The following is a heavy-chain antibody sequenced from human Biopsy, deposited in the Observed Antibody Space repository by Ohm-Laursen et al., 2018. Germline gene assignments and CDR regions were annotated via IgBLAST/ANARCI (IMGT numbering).Heavy chain of an antibody. J-gene: IGHJ4*02. CDR1: GVSINGGRYY. D-gene: IGHD5-12*01. Sequence: TLSLTCTVSGVSINGGRYYWNWIRHHPGKGLEWIGNILCSANTYYNPSLKSRVTISVDTSKNQFSLKLSFVTAADTAVYYCARLGSGDYFPTFFDFWGQGALVTVSS. CDR2: ILCSANT. V-gene: IGHV4-31*03. CDR3: ARLGSGDYFPTFFDF.